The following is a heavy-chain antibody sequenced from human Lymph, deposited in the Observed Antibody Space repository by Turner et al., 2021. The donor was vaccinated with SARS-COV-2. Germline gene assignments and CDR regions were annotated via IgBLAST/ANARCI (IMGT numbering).Heavy chain of an antibody. CDR2: IKQDGSEK. J-gene: IGHJ4*02. V-gene: IGHV3-7*01. D-gene: IGHD3-9*01. Sequence: EVQLVESGGGLVPPGGSLRLACAASGFTFSLYWMSWVSKAPGKGLEWVANIKQDGSEKYYVDSVKGRFTISRENAKNSLYLQMNSLRAEDTAVYYCARVEMAIISFDYWGQGTLVPVSS. CDR1: GFTFSLYW. CDR3: ARVEMAIISFDY.